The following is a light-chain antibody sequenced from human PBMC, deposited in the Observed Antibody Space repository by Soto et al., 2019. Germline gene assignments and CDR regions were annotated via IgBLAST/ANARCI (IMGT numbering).Light chain of an antibody. CDR2: GAT. Sequence: EILMTQSPATLSASPGERATLSCRASQSVSSNLAWYQQKPGQAPRLLIYGATTRATGIPARISGSGSGTEFTLPITSLQSEDFAVYYCQQYSKWRTFGQGTKVEIK. CDR3: QQYSKWRT. J-gene: IGKJ1*01. CDR1: QSVSSN. V-gene: IGKV3-15*01.